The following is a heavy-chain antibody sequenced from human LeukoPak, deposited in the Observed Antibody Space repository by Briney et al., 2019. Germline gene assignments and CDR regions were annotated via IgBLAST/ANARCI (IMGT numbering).Heavy chain of an antibody. CDR3: ASAPVGGHPYYFDY. J-gene: IGHJ4*02. CDR1: GYTFTSYE. Sequence: ASVKVSCKASGYTFTSYEINWVRQAPGQGLEWMGGIIPIFGTANYAQKFQGRVTITTDESTSTAYMELSSLRSEDTAVYYCASAPVGGHPYYFDYWGQGTLVTVSS. V-gene: IGHV1-69*05. D-gene: IGHD2-15*01. CDR2: IIPIFGTA.